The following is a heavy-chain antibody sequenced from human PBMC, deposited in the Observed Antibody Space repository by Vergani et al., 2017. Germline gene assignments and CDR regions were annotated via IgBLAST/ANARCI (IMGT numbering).Heavy chain of an antibody. V-gene: IGHV3-72*01. CDR2: TGNKPNSDTT. CDR3: AINWGWRPDRRANDYLYMDV. D-gene: IGHD1-1*01. Sequence: EVQLVESGGGLVQPGGSLRLSCAASGFTFSDRYMDWVRQAPGKGLEWVGRTGNKPNSDTTEYAASVKGRFTISRDASKSSLYLQMNSLKTEDTAVYFCAINWGWRPDRRANDYLYMDVWGKG. CDR1: GFTFSDRY. J-gene: IGHJ6*03.